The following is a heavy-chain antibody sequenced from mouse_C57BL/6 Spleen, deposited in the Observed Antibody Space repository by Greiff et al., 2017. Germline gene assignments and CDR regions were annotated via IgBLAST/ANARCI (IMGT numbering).Heavy chain of an antibody. CDR3: ARKGAYSNYFFDY. V-gene: IGHV1-55*01. D-gene: IGHD2-5*01. J-gene: IGHJ2*01. CDR1: GYTFTSYW. Sequence: VQLQQPGAELVKPGASVKMSCKASGYTFTSYWITWVKQRPGQGLEWIGDIYPGSGSTNYNEKFKSKATLTVDTSSSTAYMQLSSLTSEDSAVYYCARKGAYSNYFFDYWGQGTTLTVSS. CDR2: IYPGSGST.